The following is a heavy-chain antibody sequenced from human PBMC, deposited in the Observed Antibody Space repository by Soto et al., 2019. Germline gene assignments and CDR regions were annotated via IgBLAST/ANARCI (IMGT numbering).Heavy chain of an antibody. CDR3: ARDMSMGIAVAGILY. CDR1: GFTFSSYA. D-gene: IGHD6-19*01. V-gene: IGHV3-30-3*01. J-gene: IGHJ4*02. Sequence: PGGSLRLSCAASGFTFSSYAMHWVRQAPGKGLEWVAVISYDGSNKYYADSVKGRFTISRDNSKNTLYLQMNSLRAEDTAVYYCARDMSMGIAVAGILYWGQGTLVTVSS. CDR2: ISYDGSNK.